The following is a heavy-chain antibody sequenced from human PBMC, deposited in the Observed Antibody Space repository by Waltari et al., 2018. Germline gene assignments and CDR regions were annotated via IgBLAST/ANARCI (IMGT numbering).Heavy chain of an antibody. Sequence: EVQLVESGGGLVQPGGSLRLSCAASGFTFSSSSMNWFRQAPGKGLECVSHITRSSTSILDADSVEGRFTISRDNAKKSLYLQMDSLRADDTAVYFCATYIQRGPDFWGQGTLVTVSS. CDR3: ATYIQRGPDF. V-gene: IGHV3-48*04. D-gene: IGHD3-10*01. CDR1: GFTFSSSS. CDR2: ITRSSTSI. J-gene: IGHJ4*02.